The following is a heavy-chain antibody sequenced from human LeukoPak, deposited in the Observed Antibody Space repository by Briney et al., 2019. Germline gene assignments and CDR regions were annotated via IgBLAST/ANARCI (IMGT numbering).Heavy chain of an antibody. J-gene: IGHJ4*02. V-gene: IGHV3-9*01. CDR2: ISWNSGSI. CDR1: GFTFDDYA. D-gene: IGHD5-12*01. Sequence: GGSLRLSCAASGFTFDDYAMYWVRQAPGKGLEWVSGISWNSGSIGYADSVKGRFTISRDNAKNSLYLQMNSLRAEDTALYYCAKEPPGDGYNYFDYWGQGTPVTVSS. CDR3: AKEPPGDGYNYFDY.